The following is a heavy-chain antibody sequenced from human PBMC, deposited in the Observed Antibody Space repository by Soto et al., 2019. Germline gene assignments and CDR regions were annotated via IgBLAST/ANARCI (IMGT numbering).Heavy chain of an antibody. D-gene: IGHD3-9*01. CDR1: GYTFTSYY. CDR3: ARAATPYYDILTGYSPFDY. V-gene: IGHV1-46*01. J-gene: IGHJ4*02. CDR2: INPSGGST. Sequence: ASVKVSCKASGYTFTSYYMHWVRQAPGQGLEWMGIINPSGGSTSYAQKFQGRVTMTRDTSTSTVYMELRSLRSDDTAVYYCARAATPYYDILTGYSPFDYWGQGTLVTVSS.